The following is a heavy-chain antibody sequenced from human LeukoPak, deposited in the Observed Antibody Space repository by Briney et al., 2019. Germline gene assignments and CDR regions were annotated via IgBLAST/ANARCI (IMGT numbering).Heavy chain of an antibody. CDR2: INHSGST. V-gene: IGHV4-34*01. Sequence: PSETLSLTCAVYGGSFSGYYWSWIRQPPGKGLEWIGEINHSGSTNYNPSLKSRVTISVDTSKNQFSLELSSVTAADTAVYYCARPIAVAANDAFDIWGQGTMVTVSS. D-gene: IGHD6-19*01. CDR1: GGSFSGYY. CDR3: ARPIAVAANDAFDI. J-gene: IGHJ3*02.